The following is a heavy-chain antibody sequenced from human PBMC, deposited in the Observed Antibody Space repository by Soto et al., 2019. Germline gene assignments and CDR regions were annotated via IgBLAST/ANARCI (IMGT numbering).Heavy chain of an antibody. Sequence: QVQLVQSGAEVKKPGSSVKVSCKASRGTFTTYTISWVRQAPGQGLEWMGRIIPILGVANSAQKFQGRVTITADKSTSTAYMELSSLRSEDTAVYYCASGFYYDSSGERVYFDYWGQGTLVTVSS. V-gene: IGHV1-69*02. J-gene: IGHJ4*02. D-gene: IGHD3-22*01. CDR2: IIPILGVA. CDR1: RGTFTTYT. CDR3: ASGFYYDSSGERVYFDY.